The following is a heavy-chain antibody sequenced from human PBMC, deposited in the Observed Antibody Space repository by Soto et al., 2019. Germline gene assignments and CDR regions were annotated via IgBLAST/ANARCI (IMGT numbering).Heavy chain of an antibody. Sequence: QVQLVESGGGVVQPGRSLRLSSAASGFTFSSYGMHWVRQAPGKGLEWVAVISYDGSNKYYADSVKGRFTISRDNSKNTLYLQMNSLRAEDTAVYYCAKDDGSSWPLYYYYGMDVWGQGTTVTVSS. CDR2: ISYDGSNK. V-gene: IGHV3-30*18. CDR3: AKDDGSSWPLYYYYGMDV. D-gene: IGHD6-13*01. J-gene: IGHJ6*02. CDR1: GFTFSSYG.